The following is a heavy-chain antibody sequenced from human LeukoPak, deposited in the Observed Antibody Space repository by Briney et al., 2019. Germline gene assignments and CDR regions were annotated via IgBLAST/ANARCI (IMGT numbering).Heavy chain of an antibody. V-gene: IGHV4-38-2*01. CDR3: ARQSREVLRFLEWFDY. J-gene: IGHJ4*02. CDR1: GHSISSGYY. CDR2: IYHSGST. Sequence: SETLSLTCAVSGHSISSGYYWGWIRQPPGKGLEWIGSIYHSGSTYYNPSLKSRVTISVDTSKNQFSLKLSSVTAADTAVYYCARQSREVLRFLEWFDYWGQGTLVTVSS. D-gene: IGHD3-3*01.